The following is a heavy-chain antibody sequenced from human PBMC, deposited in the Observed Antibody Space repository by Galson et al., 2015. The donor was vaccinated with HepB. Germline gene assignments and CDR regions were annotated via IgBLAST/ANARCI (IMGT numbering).Heavy chain of an antibody. V-gene: IGHV1-69*13. CDR3: ARGHNSNWDDDQYYDMDV. J-gene: IGHJ6*02. CDR2: IIPVSGTA. CDR1: GGTFSSFD. D-gene: IGHD1-1*01. Sequence: SVKVSCKGSGGTFSSFDINWVRQAPGQGLEWMGGIIPVSGTANYAQNFQGRVTISADESTSTAYMEVHSLTPDDTATYYCARGHNSNWDDDQYYDMDVWGQGTTVIVSS.